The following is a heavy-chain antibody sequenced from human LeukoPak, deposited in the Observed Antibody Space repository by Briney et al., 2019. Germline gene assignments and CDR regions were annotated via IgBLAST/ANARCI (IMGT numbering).Heavy chain of an antibody. CDR2: INHSGST. Sequence: SETLSLTCAVYGGSFSGCYWSWIRQPPGKGLEWIGEINHSGSTNYNPALKSRVTISVDTSKNQFSLKLSSVTAADTAVYYCARTLKYYYDSSGYRNWFDPWGQGTLVTVSS. CDR1: GGSFSGCY. D-gene: IGHD3-22*01. J-gene: IGHJ5*02. V-gene: IGHV4-34*01. CDR3: ARTLKYYYDSSGYRNWFDP.